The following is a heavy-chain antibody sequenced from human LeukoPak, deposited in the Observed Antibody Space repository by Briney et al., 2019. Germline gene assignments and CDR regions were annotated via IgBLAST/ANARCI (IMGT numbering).Heavy chain of an antibody. D-gene: IGHD1-26*01. J-gene: IGHJ4*02. V-gene: IGHV4-39*07. Sequence: SETLSLTCTVSGGSISSGGYYWSWIRQPPGKGLEWIGEINHSGSTNYNPSLKSRVTISVDTSKNQFSLKLSSVTAADTAVYYCAERPHSGSRIDYWGQGTLVTVSS. CDR1: GGSISSGGYY. CDR2: INHSGST. CDR3: AERPHSGSRIDY.